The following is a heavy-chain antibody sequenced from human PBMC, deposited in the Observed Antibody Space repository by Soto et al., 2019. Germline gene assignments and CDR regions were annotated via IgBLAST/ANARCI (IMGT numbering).Heavy chain of an antibody. CDR1: GFTFSSYA. CDR3: AKSAGSNAYYPNDY. Sequence: EGQLLESGGGLEQPGGSLRLSCAASGFTFSSYALPWVRQAPGKGLEWVSSISGSGISTYYADSVKGRFTISRDNSKNTLYLQMNSLRAEDAAVYYCAKSAGSNAYYPNDYWGQGALVTVSS. J-gene: IGHJ4*02. V-gene: IGHV3-23*01. CDR2: ISGSGIST. D-gene: IGHD3-16*01.